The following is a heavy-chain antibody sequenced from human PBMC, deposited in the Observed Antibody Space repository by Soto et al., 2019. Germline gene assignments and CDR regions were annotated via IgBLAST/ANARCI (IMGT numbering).Heavy chain of an antibody. J-gene: IGHJ4*02. CDR3: ARGNRKRGAIIDN. Sequence: SETLSLTCSVSGASVTSGSSYWSWIRQPPGKGLEWIGYIYYSGSTNYNPSLKSRVTISVDTSKSQFSLKLSSVTAADTAGYYGARGNRKRGAIIDNWGKETLVTVSS. D-gene: IGHD3-10*01. CDR1: GASVTSGSSY. V-gene: IGHV4-61*01. CDR2: IYYSGST.